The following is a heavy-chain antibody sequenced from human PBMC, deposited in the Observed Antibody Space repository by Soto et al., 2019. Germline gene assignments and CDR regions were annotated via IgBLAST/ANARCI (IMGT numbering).Heavy chain of an antibody. CDR1: GFTVSSNY. Sequence: GGSLRLSCAASGFTVSSNYMSWVRQAPGKGLEWVSVIYSGGSTYYADSVKGRFTISRDNSKNTLYLQMNSLRAEDTAVYYCARNYGDYPFDYWGQGTLVTVSS. J-gene: IGHJ4*02. V-gene: IGHV3-66*01. CDR2: IYSGGST. D-gene: IGHD4-17*01. CDR3: ARNYGDYPFDY.